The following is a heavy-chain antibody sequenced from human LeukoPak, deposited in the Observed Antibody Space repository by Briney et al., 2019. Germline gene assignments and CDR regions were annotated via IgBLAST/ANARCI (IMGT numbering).Heavy chain of an antibody. CDR1: GGTFSSYA. CDR3: ARGGVDIVAPSWRGSGWSRFDY. Sequence: GASVKVSCKASGGTFSSYAISWVRQAPGQGLEWMGGIIPIFGTANYAQKFQGRVTITADKSTSTAYMELSSLRSEDTAVYYCARGGVDIVAPSWRGSGWSRFDYWGQGTLVTVSS. CDR2: IIPIFGTA. J-gene: IGHJ4*02. V-gene: IGHV1-69*06. D-gene: IGHD5-12*01.